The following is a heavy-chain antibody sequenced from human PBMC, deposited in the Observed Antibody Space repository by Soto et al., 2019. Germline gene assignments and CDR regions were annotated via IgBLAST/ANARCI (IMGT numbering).Heavy chain of an antibody. CDR2: INAGNGDT. V-gene: IGHV1-3*01. Sequence: QVQLVQSGAEVKKPGASVKVSCKASGYTFTSYAMHWVRQAPGQSLEWMGWINAGNGDTKFSQKFQGRVTITRDTSASTAYLELSSLGSEDTAVYYCARVGSSNWGYYFDYWGQGTLVTVSS. D-gene: IGHD6-13*01. J-gene: IGHJ4*02. CDR3: ARVGSSNWGYYFDY. CDR1: GYTFTSYA.